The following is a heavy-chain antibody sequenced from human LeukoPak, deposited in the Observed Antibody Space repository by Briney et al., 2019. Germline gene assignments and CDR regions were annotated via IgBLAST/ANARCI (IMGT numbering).Heavy chain of an antibody. D-gene: IGHD3-22*01. CDR1: GFTFSSYE. CDR2: ISDSGSTI. CDR3: ARMYYYDSSGYYDYYYYMDV. V-gene: IGHV3-48*03. J-gene: IGHJ6*03. Sequence: GGSLRLSCAASGFTFSSYEMKWVRQAPGKGLEWVSYISDSGSTIYYADSVKGRFTISRDNAKNSLYLQMNSLRAEDTAVYYCARMYYYDSSGYYDYYYYMDVWGKGTTVTVSS.